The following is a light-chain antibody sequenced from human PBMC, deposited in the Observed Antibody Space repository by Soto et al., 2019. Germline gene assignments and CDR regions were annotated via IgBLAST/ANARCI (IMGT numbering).Light chain of an antibody. CDR3: QQYNTFWT. V-gene: IGKV1-17*01. J-gene: IGKJ1*01. Sequence: IQMTQSPSSLSASVGDRVTITCRASQGIRNELSWFQQRPGNAPTLLISAASRLQSGVPSRFSGSGSGTDFTLTISGLQPDDFGTYYCQQYNTFWTFGQGTKVDIK. CDR1: QGIRNE. CDR2: AAS.